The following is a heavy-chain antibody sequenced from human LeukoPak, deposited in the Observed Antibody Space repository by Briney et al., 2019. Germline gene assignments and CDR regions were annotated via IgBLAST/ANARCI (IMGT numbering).Heavy chain of an antibody. CDR1: GGSISSSTYY. J-gene: IGHJ6*03. CDR3: ASVRRGFGEFSKYYSYYYMDV. CDR2: IYYSGNA. D-gene: IGHD3-10*01. V-gene: IGHV4-39*01. Sequence: SETLSLTCTGSGGSISSSTYYWGWMRQPPWKGLEWIGNIYYSGNAYHNPSLKSRVTIAVDTSKNQFSLRLSSVTAADTAVYYCASVRRGFGEFSKYYSYYYMDVWGKGTTVTISS.